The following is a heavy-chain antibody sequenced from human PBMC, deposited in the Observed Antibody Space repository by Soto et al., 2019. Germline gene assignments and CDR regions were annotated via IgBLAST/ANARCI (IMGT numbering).Heavy chain of an antibody. V-gene: IGHV4-38-2*01. J-gene: IGHJ4*02. CDR1: GYSISSGYY. Sequence: PSETLSLTCAVSGYSISSGYYWGWIRQPPGKGLEWIGSIYHSGSTYYNPSLKSRVTISVDTSKMHSSLKVTSVTAADTAVYYCATSLWFGTQHEIWGQGTLVTVSS. CDR2: IYHSGST. D-gene: IGHD3-10*01. CDR3: ATSLWFGTQHEI.